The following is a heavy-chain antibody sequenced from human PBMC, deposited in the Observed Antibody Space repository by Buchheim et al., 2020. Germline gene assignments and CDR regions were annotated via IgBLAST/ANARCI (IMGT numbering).Heavy chain of an antibody. CDR2: IKSKTDGGTT. CDR3: TMYYYYGMDV. CDR1: GFTFSNAW. Sequence: EVQLVESGGGLVKPGGSLRLSCAASGFTFSNAWMSWVRQAPGKGLGWVRRIKSKTDGGTTDYAAPVKGRFTISRDDSKNTLYLQMNSLKTEDTAVYYCTMYYYYGMDVWGQGTT. V-gene: IGHV3-15*01. J-gene: IGHJ6*02.